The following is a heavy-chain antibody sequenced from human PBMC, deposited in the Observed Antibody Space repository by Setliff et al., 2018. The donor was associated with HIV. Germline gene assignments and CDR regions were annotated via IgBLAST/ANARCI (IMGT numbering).Heavy chain of an antibody. J-gene: IGHJ4*02. CDR1: GGSFSGYY. Sequence: SETLSLTCAVYGGSFSGYYWSWIRQPPGKGLEWIGEINHSGSTNYNPSLKSRVTISVDTSKNQFYLKLSSVTAADTAVYYCAIRGSSGWYVGGYFDYWGQGTLVTVSS. CDR2: INHSGST. D-gene: IGHD6-19*01. CDR3: AIRGSSGWYVGGYFDY. V-gene: IGHV4-34*01.